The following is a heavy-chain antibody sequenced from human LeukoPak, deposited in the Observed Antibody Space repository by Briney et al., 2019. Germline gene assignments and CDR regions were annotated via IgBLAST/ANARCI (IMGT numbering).Heavy chain of an antibody. D-gene: IGHD6-13*01. V-gene: IGHV1-8*03. J-gene: IGHJ5*02. CDR2: MNPNSGNT. Sequence: ASVKVSCKASGYTFTSYDINWVRQATGQGLEWMGWMNPNSGNTDYAQKFQGRVTITRNTSISTAYMELSSLRSEDTALYYCARGRYSSSWFNNWFDPRGQGTLVTVSS. CDR1: GYTFTSYD. CDR3: ARGRYSSSWFNNWFDP.